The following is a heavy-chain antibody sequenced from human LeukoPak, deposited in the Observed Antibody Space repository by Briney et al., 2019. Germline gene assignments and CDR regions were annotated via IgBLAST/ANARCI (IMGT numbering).Heavy chain of an antibody. V-gene: IGHV4-38-2*02. CDR3: AREGAAAAGTLDY. CDR2: IYHSGST. D-gene: IGHD6-13*01. CDR1: GYSISSGYY. Sequence: SETLSLTCTVSGYSISSGYYWGWIRQPPGKGLEWIGSIYHSGSTYYNPSLKSRVTISVDTSKNQFSLKLSSVTAADTAVYYCAREGAAAAGTLDYWGQGTLVTVSS. J-gene: IGHJ4*02.